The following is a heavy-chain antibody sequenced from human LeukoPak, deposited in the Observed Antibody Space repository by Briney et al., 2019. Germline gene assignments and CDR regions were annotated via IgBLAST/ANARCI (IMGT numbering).Heavy chain of an antibody. Sequence: GGSLRLSCTASGFPFIEYSMNWVRQAPGKGLEWISYIGIDSGNTKYADSVRGRFTISADKAKNSLYLQMNSLRVEDTAVYYCARVKARAAAGNYWFDPWGQGTLVTVSS. J-gene: IGHJ5*02. CDR2: IGIDSGNT. V-gene: IGHV3-48*01. CDR1: GFPFIEYS. D-gene: IGHD6-13*01. CDR3: ARVKARAAAGNYWFDP.